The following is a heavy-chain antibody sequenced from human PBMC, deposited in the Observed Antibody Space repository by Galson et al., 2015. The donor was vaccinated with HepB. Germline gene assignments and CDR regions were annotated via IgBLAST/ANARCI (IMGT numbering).Heavy chain of an antibody. CDR1: GGSINSYSS. D-gene: IGHD3-3*01. J-gene: IGHJ6*02. CDR3: ARGASSYDFWSGFYYYGMDV. CDR2: IFHSGST. Sequence: ETLSLTCAVSGGSINSYSSWSWVRQPPGKGLEWIGEIFHSGSTNYNPSLKSRVTISVDKSINEFSLNLSSATAADTAVYYCARGASSYDFWSGFYYYGMDVWGQGTTVTVSS. V-gene: IGHV4-4*02.